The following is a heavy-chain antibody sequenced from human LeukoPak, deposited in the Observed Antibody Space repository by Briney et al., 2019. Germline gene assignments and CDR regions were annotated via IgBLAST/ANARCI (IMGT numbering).Heavy chain of an antibody. CDR2: ICPTGSDR. J-gene: IGHJ4*02. D-gene: IGHD1-14*01. V-gene: IGHV3-21*06. Sequence: SEGSLRLSCTASGLTFSTSGFNWVRQAPGKGLEWVASICPTGSDRYHADSIKGRFTISRDNANNFLYLQMNSLRAEDTAVYYCATETNGRHYDYWGQGTLLTVSS. CDR1: GLTFSTSG. CDR3: ATETNGRHYDY.